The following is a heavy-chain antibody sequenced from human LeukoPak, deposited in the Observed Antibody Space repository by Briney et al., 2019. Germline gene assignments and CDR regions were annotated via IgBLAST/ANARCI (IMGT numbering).Heavy chain of an antibody. Sequence: GGSLRISCAASGFTFSSYAMHWVRQAPGKGLEWVAVISYDGSNKYYADSVKGRFTISRDNSKNTLYLQMNSLRAEDTAVYYCARDEWEVDASSSWMGDYFDYWGQGTLVTVSS. CDR2: ISYDGSNK. CDR1: GFTFSSYA. CDR3: ARDEWEVDASSSWMGDYFDY. D-gene: IGHD6-13*01. V-gene: IGHV3-30-3*01. J-gene: IGHJ4*02.